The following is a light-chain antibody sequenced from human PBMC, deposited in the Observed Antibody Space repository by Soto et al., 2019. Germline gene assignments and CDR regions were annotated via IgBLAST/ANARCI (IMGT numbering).Light chain of an antibody. Sequence: QSALTQPASVSGSPGQSITISCTGTSSDVGGYNYVCWYQQHPGKAPKLIMHDVTNRPSGVSDRFSGSKSGNTASLSISGIKAEDEADYYCSSYTSSSTVLFGGGTKLTVL. J-gene: IGLJ2*01. CDR1: SSDVGGYNY. V-gene: IGLV2-14*01. CDR3: SSYTSSSTVL. CDR2: DVT.